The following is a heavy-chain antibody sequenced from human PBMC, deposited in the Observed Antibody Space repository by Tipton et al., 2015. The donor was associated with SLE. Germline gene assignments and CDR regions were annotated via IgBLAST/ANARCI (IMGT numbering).Heavy chain of an antibody. CDR3: ARVQQLVRRGSPWFDP. V-gene: IGHV4-31*03. CDR1: GGSISSGGYY. J-gene: IGHJ5*02. D-gene: IGHD6-13*01. CDR2: IYYSGST. Sequence: GLVKPSETLSLTCTVSGGSISSGGYYWSWIRQHPGKGLEWIGYIYYSGSTYYNPSLKSRVTISVDTSKNQFSLKLSSVTAADTAVYYCARVQQLVRRGSPWFDPWGQGTLVTVSS.